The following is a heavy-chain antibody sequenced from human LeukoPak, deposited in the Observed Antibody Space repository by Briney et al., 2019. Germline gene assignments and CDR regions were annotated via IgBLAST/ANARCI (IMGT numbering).Heavy chain of an antibody. CDR3: AKAAVYSNRWTPFDD. CDR2: MAADGSNI. D-gene: IGHD6-13*01. J-gene: IGHJ4*02. V-gene: IGHV3-30*18. Sequence: QSGGSLRLSCAASGFIFSVYGMHWVRQAPGKGLEWVALMAADGSNIYYADSVKGRFTISRDNSKNTVYLEMNSLRPEDTAVYYCAKAAVYSNRWTPFDDWGQGTLVTVSS. CDR1: GFIFSVYG.